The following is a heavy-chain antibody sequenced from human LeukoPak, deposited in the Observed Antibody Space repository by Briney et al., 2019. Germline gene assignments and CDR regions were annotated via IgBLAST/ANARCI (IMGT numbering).Heavy chain of an antibody. CDR2: IKSKTDGGTT. D-gene: IGHD3-16*02. V-gene: IGHV3-15*01. Sequence: PGGSLRLSCAASGFTSSNAWMSWVRQAPGKGLEWVGRIKSKTDGGTTDYAAPVKGRFTISRDDSKNTLYLQMNSLKTEDTAVYYCTTEKGDYVWGSYRLYFDYWGQGTLVTVSS. CDR3: TTEKGDYVWGSYRLYFDY. J-gene: IGHJ4*02. CDR1: GFTSSNAW.